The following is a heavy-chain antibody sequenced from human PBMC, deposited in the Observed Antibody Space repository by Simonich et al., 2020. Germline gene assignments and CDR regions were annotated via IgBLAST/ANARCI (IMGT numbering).Heavy chain of an antibody. J-gene: IGHJ4*02. CDR2: IKKDGSRK. CDR3: ARFRGRYFDWLFDY. D-gene: IGHD3-9*01. CDR1: GFTFSSYW. Sequence: EVQLVESGGGLVQPGGSLRLSCAASGFTFSSYWLSWVRQAPGKGREWVANIKKDGSRKSYVDSVKGRFTISRDNAKNSLYLQMNSLRAEDTAVYYCARFRGRYFDWLFDYWGQGTLVTVSS. V-gene: IGHV3-7*01.